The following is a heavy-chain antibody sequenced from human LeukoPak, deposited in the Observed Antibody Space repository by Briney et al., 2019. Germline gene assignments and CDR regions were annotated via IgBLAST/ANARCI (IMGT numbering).Heavy chain of an antibody. CDR2: ISGRGGST. V-gene: IGHV3-23*01. Sequence: GGSLRLSCAASGFTFSSYAMSWVRQAPGKGLEWVSAISGRGGSTYYTDSVEGRFTISRDNSKNTLYLQMNSLRAEDTAVYYCAKERTGTHPGDAFDIWGQGTMVTVSS. CDR3: AKERTGTHPGDAFDI. J-gene: IGHJ3*02. D-gene: IGHD1-1*01. CDR1: GFTFSSYA.